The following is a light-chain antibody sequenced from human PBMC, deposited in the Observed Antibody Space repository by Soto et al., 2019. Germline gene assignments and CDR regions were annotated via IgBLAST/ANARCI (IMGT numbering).Light chain of an antibody. CDR2: EVS. V-gene: IGLV2-14*01. Sequence: QSALTQPASVSGSPGQSITISCTGSSSDVGGYNYVSWYQQHPGKAPTVMIYEVSNRPSGVSDRFSASKSGNTASLTISGLQAEDEADYYCSSYSSTSPSNVLGSATTLTVL. CDR1: SSDVGGYNY. J-gene: IGLJ1*01. CDR3: SSYSSTSPSNV.